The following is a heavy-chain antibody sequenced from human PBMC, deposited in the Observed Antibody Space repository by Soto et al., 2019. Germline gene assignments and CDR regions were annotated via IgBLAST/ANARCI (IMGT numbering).Heavy chain of an antibody. CDR3: ARVRAAAGMGAFDI. Sequence: PGGSLRLSCAASGFTVSSNYMSWVRQAPGKGLEWVSVIYSGGSTYYADSVKGRFTISRDNAKNSLYLQMNSLRAEDTALYYCARVRAAAGMGAFDIWGQGTMVTVSS. CDR2: IYSGGST. CDR1: GFTVSSNY. J-gene: IGHJ3*02. D-gene: IGHD6-13*01. V-gene: IGHV3-53*01.